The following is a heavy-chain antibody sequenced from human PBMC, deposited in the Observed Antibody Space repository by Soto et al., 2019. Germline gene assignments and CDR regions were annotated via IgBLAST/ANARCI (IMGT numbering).Heavy chain of an antibody. CDR2: ISYDGSNK. CDR1: GFTFSSYG. J-gene: IGHJ3*02. Sequence: GSLRLSCAASGFTFSSYGMHWVRQAPGKGLEWVAVISYDGSNKYYADSVKGRFTISRDNSKNTLYLQMNSLRAEDTAVYYCAKDFYDSSGNPAGSAFDIWGQGTMVTVSS. D-gene: IGHD3-22*01. CDR3: AKDFYDSSGNPAGSAFDI. V-gene: IGHV3-30*18.